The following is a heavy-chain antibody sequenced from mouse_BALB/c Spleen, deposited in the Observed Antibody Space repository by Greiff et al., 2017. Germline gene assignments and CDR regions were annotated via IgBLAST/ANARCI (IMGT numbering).Heavy chain of an antibody. CDR3: TREGPSYYFVY. J-gene: IGHJ2*01. Sequence: EVKLVESGGGLVKPGGSLKLSCAASGFTFSSYTMSWVRQTPEKRLEWVATISSGGSYTYYPDSVKGRFTISRDNAKNTLYLQMSSLKSEDTAMYYCTREGPSYYFVYWGQGTTLTVSS. CDR1: GFTFSSYT. V-gene: IGHV5-6-4*01. D-gene: IGHD3-3*01. CDR2: ISSGGSYT.